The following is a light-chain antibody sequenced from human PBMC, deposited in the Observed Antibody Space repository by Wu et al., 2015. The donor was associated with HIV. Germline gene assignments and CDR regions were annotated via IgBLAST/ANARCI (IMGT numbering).Light chain of an antibody. CDR3: QQLDSYPLT. V-gene: IGKV1-9*01. CDR1: QGISSF. Sequence: IQLTQSPSSLSASVGDRVTITCRASQGISSFLAWYQQRPGKAPNLLIYAASTLQSGVPSRFRGSGSGTDFTLTITSLRPEDFATYYCQQLDSYPLTFGGGTEVEIK. CDR2: AAS. J-gene: IGKJ4*01.